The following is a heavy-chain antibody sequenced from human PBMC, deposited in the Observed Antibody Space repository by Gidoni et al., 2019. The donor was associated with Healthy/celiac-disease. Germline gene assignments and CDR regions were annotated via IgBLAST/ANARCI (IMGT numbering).Heavy chain of an antibody. Sequence: QVQLVQSGAEVKKPGASVKVSCKASGYTFTSYYMHWVRQAPGQGLEWMGIINPSGGSTSYAQKFQGRVTMTRDTSTSTVYMELSSLRSEDTAVYYCARDDGALYSSGWYGEVGFGNYWGQGTLVTVSS. D-gene: IGHD6-19*01. V-gene: IGHV1-46*03. CDR1: GYTFTSYY. CDR2: INPSGGST. J-gene: IGHJ4*02. CDR3: ARDDGALYSSGWYGEVGFGNY.